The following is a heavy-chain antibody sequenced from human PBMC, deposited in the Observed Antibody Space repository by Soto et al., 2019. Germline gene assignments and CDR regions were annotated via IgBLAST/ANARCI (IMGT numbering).Heavy chain of an antibody. CDR1: GGSISSYY. D-gene: IGHD4-4*01. Sequence: SETRSLTCTVSGGSISSYYWSWIRQPPGKGLEWIGYIYYSGSTNYNPSLKSRVTISVDTSKNQFSLKLSSVTAADTAVYYCAREGPWTTEVTRYYYYGLDVWGNGNREPVYS. CDR2: IYYSGST. V-gene: IGHV4-59*01. J-gene: IGHJ6*04. CDR3: AREGPWTTEVTRYYYYGLDV.